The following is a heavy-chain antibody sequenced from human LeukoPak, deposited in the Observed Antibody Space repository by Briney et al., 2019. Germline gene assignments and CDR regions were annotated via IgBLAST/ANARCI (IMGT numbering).Heavy chain of an antibody. Sequence: PSETLSLTCAVSGGSINNHKWWSWIRQPPGKGLEWIGSIYYSGSTYYNPSLKSRATISVDTSKNQSSLKLSSVTAADTAVYYCARVPAARRYFDIWGQGTMVTVSS. J-gene: IGHJ3*02. D-gene: IGHD6-6*01. CDR1: GGSINNHKW. V-gene: IGHV4-4*02. CDR3: ARVPAARRYFDI. CDR2: IYYSGST.